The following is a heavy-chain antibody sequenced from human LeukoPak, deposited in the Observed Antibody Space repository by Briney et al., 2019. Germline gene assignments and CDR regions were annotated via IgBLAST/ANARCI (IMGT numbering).Heavy chain of an antibody. CDR3: GTSYGDYPHY. J-gene: IGHJ4*02. V-gene: IGHV3-73*01. Sequence: PGGSLRLSCAASGFIFSGSTMHWVRQASGKGLEWLGLIRSKANSYETTYAASVKGRFTISRDDSKNTLYLQMHSLKTEDTAVYYCGTSYGDYPHYWGQGTLVTVSS. CDR2: IRSKANSYET. D-gene: IGHD4-17*01. CDR1: GFIFSGST.